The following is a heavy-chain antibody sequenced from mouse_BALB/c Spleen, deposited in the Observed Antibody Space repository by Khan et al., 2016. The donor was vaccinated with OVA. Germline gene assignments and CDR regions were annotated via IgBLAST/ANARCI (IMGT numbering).Heavy chain of an antibody. CDR2: ISSTGGT. J-gene: IGHJ4*01. Sequence: EVQLQESGPGLVKPSQSLSLTCTVTGHSITSDYAWNWIRQFPGNKLEWMGYISSTGGTSYNPSLKSRISITRDTSKNQFFLQLKSVTAEDTATYYCARSLYYSYGYALDCWGRGTLVTVSS. CDR3: ARSLYYSYGYALDC. V-gene: IGHV3-2*02. CDR1: GHSITSDYA. D-gene: IGHD2-14*01.